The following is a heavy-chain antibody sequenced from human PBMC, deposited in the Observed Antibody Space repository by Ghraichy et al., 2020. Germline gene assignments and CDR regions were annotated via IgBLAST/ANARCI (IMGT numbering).Heavy chain of an antibody. CDR2: IYSGGST. Sequence: GGSLRLSCAASGFTVSSNYMSWVRQAPGKGLEWVSVIYSGGSTYYADSAKGRFTISRDNSKNTLYLQMNSLRAEDTAVDYCARGYYDTSGYFGGNYWGLGTLVTVSS. D-gene: IGHD3-22*01. V-gene: IGHV3-53*01. J-gene: IGHJ4*02. CDR1: GFTVSSNY. CDR3: ARGYYDTSGYFGGNY.